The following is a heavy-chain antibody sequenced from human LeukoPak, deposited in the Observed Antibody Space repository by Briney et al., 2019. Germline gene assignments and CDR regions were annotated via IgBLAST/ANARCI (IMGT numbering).Heavy chain of an antibody. Sequence: SETLSLTCTVSGGSFSSSSYSWGWIRQPPGKGLEGIGSIYYSGSTYYNPSLKSQVTISVDTSKNQFSLKLSSVTAADTAVYYCARSDCSSTSCYAFDIWGQGTMVTVSS. CDR3: ARSDCSSTSCYAFDI. CDR2: IYYSGST. D-gene: IGHD2-2*01. CDR1: GGSFSSSSYS. J-gene: IGHJ3*02. V-gene: IGHV4-39*01.